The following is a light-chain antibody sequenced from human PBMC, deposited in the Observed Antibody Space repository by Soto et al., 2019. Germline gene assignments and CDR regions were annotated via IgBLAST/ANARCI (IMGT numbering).Light chain of an antibody. V-gene: IGKV2D-29*02. Sequence: DVVMTQTPLSLSVAPGQPASISCKSSQSLLHITGETFLFWYLQKPGQSPQLLIYEVSTRVSGVPDRVSGSGSGTDFTLEISRVETDDVGIYYCMQSTQLPPTFGQGTRLVIE. CDR1: QSLLHITGETF. CDR2: EVS. J-gene: IGKJ5*01. CDR3: MQSTQLPPT.